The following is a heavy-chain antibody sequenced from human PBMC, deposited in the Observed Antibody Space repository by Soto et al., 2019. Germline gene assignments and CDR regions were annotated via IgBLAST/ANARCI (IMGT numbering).Heavy chain of an antibody. D-gene: IGHD5-18*01. CDR2: INAGNGNT. CDR3: AGGYSYGYIDY. Sequence: ASVKVSCKASAYTFTSYAMHWVRQAPGQRLEWMGWINAGNGNTKYSQKFQGRVTITRDTSASTAYMELSSLRSEDTAVYYCAGGYSYGYIDYWGQGTLVTVSS. J-gene: IGHJ4*02. V-gene: IGHV1-3*01. CDR1: AYTFTSYA.